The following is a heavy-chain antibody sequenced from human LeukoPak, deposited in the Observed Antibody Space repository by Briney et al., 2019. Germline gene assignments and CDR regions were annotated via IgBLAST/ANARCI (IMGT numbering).Heavy chain of an antibody. V-gene: IGHV3-23*01. Sequence: PGGTLRLSYAASGFTFSSYGRSWVRQAPGKGLEWVSAISGSGGSTHYADSVKGRFTISRDNSKNTLYLQMNSLRAEDTAVYYCAKDDGWPQYNYWGQGTLVTVSS. J-gene: IGHJ4*02. CDR1: GFTFSSYG. CDR3: AKDDGWPQYNY. D-gene: IGHD5-24*01. CDR2: ISGSGGST.